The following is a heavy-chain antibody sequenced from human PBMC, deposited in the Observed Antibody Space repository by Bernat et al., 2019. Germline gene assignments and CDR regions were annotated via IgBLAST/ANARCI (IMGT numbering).Heavy chain of an antibody. V-gene: IGHV3-74*02. CDR3: ARTNYGDYFFDY. J-gene: IGHJ4*02. CDR1: GFTFSSYW. CDR2: INSDGSST. Sequence: VQLVESGGGVVQPGRSLRLSCAASGFTFSSYWMHWVRQAPGKGLVWVSRINSDGSSTSYADSVKGRFTISRDNAKNTLYLQMNSLRAEDTAVYYCARTNYGDYFFDYWGQGTLVTVSS. D-gene: IGHD4-17*01.